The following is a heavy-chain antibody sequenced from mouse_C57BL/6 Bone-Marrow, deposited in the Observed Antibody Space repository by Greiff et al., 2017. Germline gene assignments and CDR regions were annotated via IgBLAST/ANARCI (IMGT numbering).Heavy chain of an antibody. D-gene: IGHD2-2*01. Sequence: QVQLQQSGAELVKPGASVKISCKASGYAFSSYWMNWVKQRPGKGLEWIGQIYPGDGDTNYNGKFKGKATLTADKSSSTAYMQLSSLTSEDSAVYCCARKGVRYAMDYWGQGTSVTVSS. V-gene: IGHV1-80*01. CDR2: IYPGDGDT. CDR3: ARKGVRYAMDY. J-gene: IGHJ4*01. CDR1: GYAFSSYW.